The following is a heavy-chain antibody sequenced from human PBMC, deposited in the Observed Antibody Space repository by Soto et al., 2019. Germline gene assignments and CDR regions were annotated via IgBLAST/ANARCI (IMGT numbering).Heavy chain of an antibody. CDR2: IYPGDSDT. Sequence: GESLKISCKGSGYSFTSYWIGWVRQMPGKGLEWMGIIYPGDSDTRYSPSFQGQVTISADKSISTAYLQWSSLKASDTAMYYCARRSDIWGSYRTRPDDAFDIWGQGTMVTVSS. CDR3: ARRSDIWGSYRTRPDDAFDI. V-gene: IGHV5-51*01. CDR1: GYSFTSYW. D-gene: IGHD3-16*02. J-gene: IGHJ3*02.